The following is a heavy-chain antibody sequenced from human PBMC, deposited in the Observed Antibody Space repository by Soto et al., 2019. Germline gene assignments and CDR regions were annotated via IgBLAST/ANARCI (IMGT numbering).Heavy chain of an antibody. J-gene: IGHJ3*02. CDR1: GLNIRDYY. V-gene: IGHV3-11*01. CDR2: ISGGGTTI. CDR3: ARERVLGYLRGRAGI. Sequence: GGSQRLSYAASGLNIRDYYMSWIRQKPGKGLEWVSYISGGGTTIYYADSVKGRFTVSRDNAKNSLYLQMNSLRAEDTAVYYCARERVLGYLRGRAGIWGPGTMVTVSS. D-gene: IGHD6-13*01.